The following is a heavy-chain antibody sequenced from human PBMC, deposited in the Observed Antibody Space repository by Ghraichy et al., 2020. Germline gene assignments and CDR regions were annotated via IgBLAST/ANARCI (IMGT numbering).Heavy chain of an antibody. Sequence: GESLRLSCVASGFGFGDYYMSWIRQAPGKGLEWISYMNDDGTTKYYADSVKGRFTISRDNADNSLFLQMNSLRAEDTAVYYCVRERDTYYYKNRPDAFDVWGQGAMVTVSS. D-gene: IGHD3-10*01. CDR3: VRERDTYYYKNRPDAFDV. J-gene: IGHJ3*01. CDR1: GFGFGDYY. CDR2: MNDDGTTK. V-gene: IGHV3-11*01.